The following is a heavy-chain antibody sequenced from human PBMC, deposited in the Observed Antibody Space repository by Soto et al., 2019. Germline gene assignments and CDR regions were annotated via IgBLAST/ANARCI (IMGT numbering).Heavy chain of an antibody. V-gene: IGHV2-5*02. J-gene: IGHJ6*02. Sequence: QITLTESGPTLVKPTQTLTLTCTFSGFSLSTSGVAVGWIRQPPGKALEWLALIYWDDDKRYSPSLKSRLNIAEDTSKNQVVLTTTNMDPVDTATYYCAQRRRELGYGMDVWGQGTTVTVSS. CDR3: AQRRRELGYGMDV. CDR2: IYWDDDK. CDR1: GFSLSTSGVA. D-gene: IGHD3-10*01.